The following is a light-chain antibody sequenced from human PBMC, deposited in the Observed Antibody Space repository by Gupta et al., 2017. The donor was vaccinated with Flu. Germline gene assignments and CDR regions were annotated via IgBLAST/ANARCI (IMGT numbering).Light chain of an antibody. J-gene: IGKJ5*01. CDR1: QSVSSSY. CDR2: GAS. Sequence: EIVLTQSPGTLSLSPGERATLSCWARQSVSSSYLAWYQQKPGQAPRLLIYGASSRATGIPDRFSGTGSGTDFTLTISRREPEDFAVYYCHQECSSWITFGQGTRVEIK. CDR3: HQECSSWIT. V-gene: IGKV3-20*01.